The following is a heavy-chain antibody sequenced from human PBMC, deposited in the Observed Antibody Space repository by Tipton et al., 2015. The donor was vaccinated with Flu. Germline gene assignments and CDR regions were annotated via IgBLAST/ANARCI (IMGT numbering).Heavy chain of an antibody. Sequence: TLSLTCNVSGASINNHHWSWIRQPLGKGLEWIGYVQSTGTTNYNPSLKSRVSISVEAPKRQFTLKLTSVTDADTAVYFCARDPSCAHYVDAFDIWGQGTMVTVSS. CDR1: GASINNHH. CDR2: VQSTGTT. V-gene: IGHV4-59*11. CDR3: ARDPSCAHYVDAFDI. J-gene: IGHJ3*02. D-gene: IGHD4-17*01.